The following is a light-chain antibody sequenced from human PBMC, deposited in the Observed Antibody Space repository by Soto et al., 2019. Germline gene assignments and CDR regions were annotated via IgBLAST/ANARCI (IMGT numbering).Light chain of an antibody. Sequence: EIVLTQSPDTLSLSPGERATLSCRASQSVRSNYLAWYQQKPGQAPRFLIYDASSRATVIPDRFSGSGSGTDFTLTISRLEPVDFAVYYCQQYGSSPLTFGGGTKVEIK. CDR1: QSVRSNY. CDR2: DAS. J-gene: IGKJ4*01. V-gene: IGKV3-20*01. CDR3: QQYGSSPLT.